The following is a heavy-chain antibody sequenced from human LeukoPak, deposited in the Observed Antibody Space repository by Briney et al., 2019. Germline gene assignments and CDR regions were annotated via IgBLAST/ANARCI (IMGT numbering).Heavy chain of an antibody. D-gene: IGHD5-18*01. CDR1: GGSFSGYY. CDR3: ARVQTAMVREY. Sequence: SETLSLTCAVYGGSFSGYYWGWIRQPPGKGLEWIGEINHSGSTNYNPSLKSRVTISVDTSKNQFSLKLSSVTAADTAVYYCARVQTAMVREYWGQGTLVTVSS. CDR2: INHSGST. V-gene: IGHV4-34*01. J-gene: IGHJ4*02.